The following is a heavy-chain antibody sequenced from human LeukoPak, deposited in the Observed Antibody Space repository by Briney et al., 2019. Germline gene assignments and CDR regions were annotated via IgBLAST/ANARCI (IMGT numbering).Heavy chain of an antibody. J-gene: IGHJ4*02. V-gene: IGHV1-8*01. CDR3: ARGARIAAAGLTLGY. Sequence: ASVNVSCKASGYTFTSYDINWVRQPTGQGREGMGWMNPNSGNTGYAQKFQGRVTMTRNTSISTAYMELSSLRSEDTAVYYCARGARIAAAGLTLGYWGQGTLVTVSS. CDR1: GYTFTSYD. D-gene: IGHD6-13*01. CDR2: MNPNSGNT.